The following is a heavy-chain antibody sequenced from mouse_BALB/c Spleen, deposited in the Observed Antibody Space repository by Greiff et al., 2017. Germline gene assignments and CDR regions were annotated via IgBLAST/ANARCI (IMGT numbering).Heavy chain of an antibody. D-gene: IGHD1-1*01. CDR2: ISNGGGST. J-gene: IGHJ4*01. Sequence: DVKLVESGGGLVQPGGSLKLSCAASGFTFSSYTMSWVRQTPEKRLEWVAYISNGGGSTYYPDTVKGRFTISRDNAKNTLYLQMSSLKSEDTAMYYCARGYGPYYAMDYWGQGTSGTVSS. V-gene: IGHV5-12-2*01. CDR3: ARGYGPYYAMDY. CDR1: GFTFSSYT.